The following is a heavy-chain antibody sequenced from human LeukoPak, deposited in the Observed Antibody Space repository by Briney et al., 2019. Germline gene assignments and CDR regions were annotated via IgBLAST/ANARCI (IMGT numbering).Heavy chain of an antibody. CDR2: ISGSGGST. D-gene: IGHD3-10*01. CDR1: GFTFSSYG. CDR3: AKDMWFGELLYLFDY. J-gene: IGHJ4*02. V-gene: IGHV3-23*01. Sequence: GGSLRLSCAASGFTFSSYGMSWVRQAPGKGLEWVSAISGSGGSTYYADSVKGRFTISRDNSKNTLYLQMNSLRAEDTAVYYCAKDMWFGELLYLFDYWGQGTLVTVSS.